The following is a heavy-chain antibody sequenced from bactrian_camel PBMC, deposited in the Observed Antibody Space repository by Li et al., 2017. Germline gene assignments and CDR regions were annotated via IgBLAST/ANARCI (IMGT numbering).Heavy chain of an antibody. V-gene: IGHV3-2*01. J-gene: IGHJ4*01. Sequence: VQLVESGGGSVQAGGSLTLSCKVSGDDFGRLSMAWFRQAPGKGLEWVSSIYSDVSNTYYADPMKGRFTISRDNAKNTVYLQMNSLKPEDTAVHYCAAGLRRTYDPYEYIYWGQGTQVTVS. D-gene: IGHD3*01. CDR1: GDDFGRLS. CDR2: IYSDVSNT. CDR3: AAGLRRTYDPYEYIY.